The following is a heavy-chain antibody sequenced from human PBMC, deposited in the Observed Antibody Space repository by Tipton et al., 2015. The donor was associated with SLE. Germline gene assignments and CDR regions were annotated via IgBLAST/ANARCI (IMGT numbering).Heavy chain of an antibody. CDR3: ARVTRPQRDFDY. J-gene: IGHJ4*02. CDR2: IYTSGST. Sequence: TLSLTCTVSGGSISSGSYYWSWIRQPAGKGLEWIGRIYTSGSTNYNPSLKSRVTISVDTSKNQFSLKLSSVTAADTAVYYCARVTRPQRDFDYWGQGTLVTVSS. CDR1: GGSISSGSYY. V-gene: IGHV4-61*02. D-gene: IGHD1-14*01.